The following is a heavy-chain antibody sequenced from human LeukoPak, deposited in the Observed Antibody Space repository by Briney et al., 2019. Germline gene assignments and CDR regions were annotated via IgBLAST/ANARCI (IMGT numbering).Heavy chain of an antibody. CDR2: IYVADSDT. Sequence: GESLKISCQGSGYSFSNYWIGWVRQMSGKGLEWMGSIYVADSDTRYSPSFQGQVTFSADKSISTAYLQWSSLKASDTAMYYCARLQSLLGTTIDFGYWGQGNLVTVSA. CDR3: ARLQSLLGTTIDFGY. CDR1: GYSFSNYW. J-gene: IGHJ4*02. V-gene: IGHV5-51*03. D-gene: IGHD1-26*01.